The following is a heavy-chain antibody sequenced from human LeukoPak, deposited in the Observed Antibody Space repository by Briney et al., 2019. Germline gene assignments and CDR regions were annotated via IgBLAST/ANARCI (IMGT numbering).Heavy chain of an antibody. CDR1: GYTFSDYW. V-gene: IGHV5-51*01. D-gene: IGHD4-17*01. Sequence: KPGESLKISCKASGYTFSDYWIVWLRQLCGKGLECMGIIYPGDSDTKYSPSFQGQVTISADKSISTAYLQWSSLKASDTAMYYCARPEEHGDYVHDAFDIWGQGTMVTVSS. CDR3: ARPEEHGDYVHDAFDI. J-gene: IGHJ3*02. CDR2: IYPGDSDT.